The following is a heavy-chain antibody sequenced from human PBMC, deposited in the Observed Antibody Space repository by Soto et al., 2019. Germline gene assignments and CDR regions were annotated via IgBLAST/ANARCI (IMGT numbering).Heavy chain of an antibody. J-gene: IGHJ5*02. CDR1: GGSISSGGYY. Sequence: SETLSLTCTVSGGSISSGGYYWSWIRQHPGKGLEWIGYIYYSGSTYYNPSLKSRVTISVDTSKNQFSLKLSSVTAADTAVYYCAREVDYDFWSGYYQSWGQGTLVTVSS. V-gene: IGHV4-31*03. D-gene: IGHD3-3*01. CDR3: AREVDYDFWSGYYQS. CDR2: IYYSGST.